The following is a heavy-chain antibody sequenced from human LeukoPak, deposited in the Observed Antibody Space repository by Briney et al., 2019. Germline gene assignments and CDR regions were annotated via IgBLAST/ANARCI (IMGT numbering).Heavy chain of an antibody. CDR3: ARHKPVVTAPFDY. CDR1: GGSISSSSYY. V-gene: IGHV4-39*01. D-gene: IGHD2-21*02. J-gene: IGHJ4*02. CDR2: IYYSGST. Sequence: PSETLSLTCTVSGGSISSSSYYWGWIRQPPGKGLEWIGSIYYSGSTYYNPSLKSRVTISVDTSKNQFSLKLSSVTAADTAVYYCARHKPVVTAPFDYWGQGTLVTVSS.